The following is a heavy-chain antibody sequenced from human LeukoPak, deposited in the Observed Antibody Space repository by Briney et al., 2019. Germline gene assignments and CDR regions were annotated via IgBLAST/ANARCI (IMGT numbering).Heavy chain of an antibody. CDR3: ARLTEQLVTDSSGSYYYYYGMDV. D-gene: IGHD6-19*01. CDR1: GYSFTSYW. J-gene: IGHJ6*04. CDR2: IDPSDSYT. V-gene: IGHV5-10-1*01. Sequence: GESLKISCKGSGYSFTSYWISWVRQTPGKGLEWMGRIDPSDSYTNYSPSFQGHVTISADKSISTAYLQWSSLKASDTAMYYCARLTEQLVTDSSGSYYYYYGMDVWGKGTTVTVSS.